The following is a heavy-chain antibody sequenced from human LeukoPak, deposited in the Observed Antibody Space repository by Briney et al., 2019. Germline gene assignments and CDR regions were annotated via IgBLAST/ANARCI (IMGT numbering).Heavy chain of an antibody. J-gene: IGHJ3*02. CDR3: ARYSYSGSDAFDI. Sequence: SETLSLTCAVYGGSFSSYYWSWIRQPPGKGLEWIGYISYSGSINYNPSLKSRVTISVDTSKNQFSLKLSSVTAADTAVYYCARYSYSGSDAFDIWGQGTMVTVSS. CDR2: ISYSGSI. D-gene: IGHD1-26*01. CDR1: GGSFSSYY. V-gene: IGHV4-59*01.